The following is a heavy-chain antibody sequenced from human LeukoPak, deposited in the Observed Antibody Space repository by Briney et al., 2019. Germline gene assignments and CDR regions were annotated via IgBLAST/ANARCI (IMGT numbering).Heavy chain of an antibody. CDR2: IYYSGST. D-gene: IGHD6-6*01. CDR1: GGSSSRYY. V-gene: IGHV4-59*01. CDR3: ARGHIAAHPYFDY. J-gene: IGHJ4*02. Sequence: SETLSLTCTVSGGSSSRYYWSWIRQPPGKGLEWIGYIYYSGSTNYNPSLETRVIILIDMSKNQFSLKLSSVTAADTAVYYCARGHIAAHPYFDYWGQGSLVTVSS.